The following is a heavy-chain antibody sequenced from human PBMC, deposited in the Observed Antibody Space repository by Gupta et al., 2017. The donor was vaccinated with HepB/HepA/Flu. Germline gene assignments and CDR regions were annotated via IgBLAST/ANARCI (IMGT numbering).Heavy chain of an antibody. CDR1: GYTFTGYY. D-gene: IGHD2-21*01. J-gene: IGHJ6*03. CDR2: INPNSGGT. CDR3: ARAGQSTIVEVMGYYYMDV. Sequence: QVQLVQSGAEVKKPGASVKVSCKASGYTFTGYYMHWVRQAPGQGLEWMGWINPNSGGTNYAQKFQGRGTMTRDTSISTAYMELSRLRSDETAVYYCARAGQSTIVEVMGYYYMDVGGKGTTVTVSS. V-gene: IGHV1-2*02.